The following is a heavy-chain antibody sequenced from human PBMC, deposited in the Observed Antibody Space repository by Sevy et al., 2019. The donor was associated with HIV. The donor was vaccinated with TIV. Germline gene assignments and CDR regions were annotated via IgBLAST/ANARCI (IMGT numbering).Heavy chain of an antibody. J-gene: IGHJ3*01. CDR3: ARDRTLTTFNRTFFFFDV. CDR2: INQDGREI. V-gene: IGHV3-7*03. Sequence: WGSLRLSCAASGFTFSGYWMSWVRQAPGKGLEWVANINQDGREIYYVDSVKGRFTISRDNAKNSLYLQINSLRAEDTAIYYCARDRTLTTFNRTFFFFDVRGQGTMVTVSS. D-gene: IGHD4-4*01. CDR1: GFTFSGYW.